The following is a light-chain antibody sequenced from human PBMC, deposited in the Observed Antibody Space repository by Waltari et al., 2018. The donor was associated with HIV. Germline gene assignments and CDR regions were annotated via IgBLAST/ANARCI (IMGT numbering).Light chain of an antibody. CDR1: QSISSY. V-gene: IGKV3-11*01. Sequence: EVVLTPSPATLSLSPGEQDTRPGRASQSISSYLAWYQQRPGQAPRLLIYDASTRATGIPARFSGSGSGTDFTLTVSSLEPEDFAIYYCQQRSNWPPTYTFGQGTKLEIK. CDR3: QQRSNWPPTYT. J-gene: IGKJ2*01. CDR2: DAS.